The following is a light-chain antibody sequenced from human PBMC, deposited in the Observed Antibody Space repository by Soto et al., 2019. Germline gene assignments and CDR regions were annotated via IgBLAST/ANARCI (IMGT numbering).Light chain of an antibody. CDR1: SSNIGAGYD. CDR3: QSYDRSLSVV. V-gene: IGLV1-40*01. J-gene: IGLJ2*01. Sequence: QTVVTQPPSVSGAPGQRVTISCTGSSSNIGAGYDVHWYQQLPGTAPKLLIYVNSNRPSGVPDRFSGSKSGTSASLAITGLQAEDEADYYCQSYDRSLSVVFGGGTKLTVL. CDR2: VNS.